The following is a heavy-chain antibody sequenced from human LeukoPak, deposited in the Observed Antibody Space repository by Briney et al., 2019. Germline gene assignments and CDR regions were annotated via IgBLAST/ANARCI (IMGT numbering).Heavy chain of an antibody. CDR2: ISAYNGNT. Sequence: ASVKVSCKASGYTFTSYGISWVRQAPGQGLEWMGWISAYNGNTNYAQKLQGRVTMTTDTSTSTAYMELSRLRSDDTAVYYCARSAYCSGGSCYKIAFDIWGQGTMVTVSS. CDR3: ARSAYCSGGSCYKIAFDI. J-gene: IGHJ3*02. CDR1: GYTFTSYG. V-gene: IGHV1-18*01. D-gene: IGHD2-15*01.